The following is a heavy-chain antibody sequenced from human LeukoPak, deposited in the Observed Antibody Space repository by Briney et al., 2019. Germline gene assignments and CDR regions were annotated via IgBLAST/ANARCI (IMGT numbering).Heavy chain of an antibody. CDR1: GFXFSSYA. CDR2: ISSNGGST. J-gene: IGHJ4*02. D-gene: IGHD3-22*01. V-gene: IGHV3-64*04. CDR3: ARATYYYDSSGYYVLYFDN. Sequence: GESLRLSCSASGFXFSSYAMHWVRQAPGKGLEDVSAISSNGGSTYYADSVKGRFTISRDNSKNTLYLQMNSLRAEDTAVYYCARATYYYDSSGYYVLYFDNWGQGTLVTVSS.